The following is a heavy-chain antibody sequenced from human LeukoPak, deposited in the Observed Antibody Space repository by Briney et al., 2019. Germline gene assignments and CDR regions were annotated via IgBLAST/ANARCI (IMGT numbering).Heavy chain of an antibody. J-gene: IGHJ5*02. Sequence: PGGSLRLSCAASGFTFSGYAMSWVRQAPGKGPEWVSAITGSGSNTYSADSVKGRFTISRDNSKSTLYLQMNSLRAEDTAVYYCSKGGMATMYNWFDPWGQGTLVTVSS. CDR3: SKGGMATMYNWFDP. CDR1: GFTFSGYA. CDR2: ITGSGSNT. D-gene: IGHD5-24*01. V-gene: IGHV3-23*01.